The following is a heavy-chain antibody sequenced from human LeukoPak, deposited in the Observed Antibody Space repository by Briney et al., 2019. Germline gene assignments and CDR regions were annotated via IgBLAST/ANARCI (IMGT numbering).Heavy chain of an antibody. CDR2: IYYSGST. CDR1: GGSISSGGYY. J-gene: IGHJ4*02. V-gene: IGHV4-39*07. CDR3: ARDCYYDSSGYCADY. Sequence: SQTLSLTCTVSGGSISSGGYYWGWIRQPPGKGLEWIGSIYYSGSTYYNPSLKSRVTISVDTSKNQFSLKLSSVTAADTAVYYCARDCYYDSSGYCADYWGQGTLVTVSS. D-gene: IGHD3-22*01.